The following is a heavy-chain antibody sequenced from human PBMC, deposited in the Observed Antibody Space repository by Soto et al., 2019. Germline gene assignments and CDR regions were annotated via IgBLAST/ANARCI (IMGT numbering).Heavy chain of an antibody. CDR2: IYYSGST. D-gene: IGHD2-2*01. Sequence: SETLSLTCTVSGGSISSGDYYWSWIRQPPGKGLEWIGYIYYSGSTYYNPSLKSRVTISVDTSKNQFSLKLSSVTAADTAVYYCARVVVVPAAPRWPGWFDPWGQGTLVTVSS. CDR3: ARVVVVPAAPRWPGWFDP. CDR1: GGSISSGDYY. J-gene: IGHJ5*02. V-gene: IGHV4-30-4*01.